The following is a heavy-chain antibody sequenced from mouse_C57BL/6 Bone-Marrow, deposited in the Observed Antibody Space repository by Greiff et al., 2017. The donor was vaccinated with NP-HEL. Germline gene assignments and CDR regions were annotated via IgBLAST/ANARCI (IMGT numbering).Heavy chain of an antibody. V-gene: IGHV5-2*01. D-gene: IGHD2-4*01. CDR2: INSDGGST. J-gene: IGHJ1*03. CDR3: ARHGGLRRDWYFDV. CDR1: DYEFPSHD. Sequence: EVKLVESGGGLVQPGESLKLSCESNDYEFPSHDMSWVRKTPEKRLELVEAINSDGGSTYYPDTMERRIIISRDNTKKTLYLKMSSLRSEDTALYYCARHGGLRRDWYFDVWGTGTTVTVSS.